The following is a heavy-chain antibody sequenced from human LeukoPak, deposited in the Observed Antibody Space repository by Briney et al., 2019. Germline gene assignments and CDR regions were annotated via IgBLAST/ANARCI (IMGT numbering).Heavy chain of an antibody. CDR3: ARGAAGGDY. J-gene: IGHJ4*02. CDR2: ILYSGAS. V-gene: IGHV4-59*08. D-gene: IGHD6-13*01. Sequence: KTSETLSLTCTVSGDSMTTYYWSWIRQPPGKGLEWIGYILYSGASNYNPSLKSRVTISIDTSKKQFSLKLNSVTAADTAVYYCARGAAGGDYWGQGTLVTVSS. CDR1: GDSMTTYY.